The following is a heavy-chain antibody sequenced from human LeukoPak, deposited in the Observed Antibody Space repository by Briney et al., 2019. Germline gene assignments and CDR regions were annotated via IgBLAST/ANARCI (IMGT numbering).Heavy chain of an antibody. J-gene: IGHJ4*02. Sequence: GASVKVSCKASVCTFSSYAISWVRQAPGQGLEWMGGIIPIFATANYAQKFQGRVTITADESTSTAYMELSSLRSEDTAVYYCARGPITTRSHFDYWGQGTLVTVSS. CDR3: ARGPITTRSHFDY. V-gene: IGHV1-69*13. CDR2: IIPIFATA. CDR1: VCTFSSYA. D-gene: IGHD3-22*01.